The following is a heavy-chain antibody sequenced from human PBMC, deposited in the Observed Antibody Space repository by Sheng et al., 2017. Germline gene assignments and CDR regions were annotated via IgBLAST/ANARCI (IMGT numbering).Heavy chain of an antibody. V-gene: IGHV1-24*01. J-gene: IGHJ4*02. CDR1: GYTFTELS. D-gene: IGHD1-1*01. Sequence: QVQLVQSGAEVKKPGASVKVSCKVSGYTFTELSMHWVRQAPGEGLEWVGGLDPEEGEAISAQKFQGRVTMTEDTSTDTAYMELSSLRSEDTAVYYCATANWNDDGGVGHFDHWGQGTLVTVSS. CDR3: ATANWNDDGGVGHFDH. CDR2: LDPEEGEA.